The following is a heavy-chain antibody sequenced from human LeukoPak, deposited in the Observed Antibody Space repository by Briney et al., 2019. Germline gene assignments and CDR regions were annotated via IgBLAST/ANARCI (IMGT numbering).Heavy chain of an antibody. J-gene: IGHJ5*02. V-gene: IGHV4-4*08. D-gene: IGHD3-3*01. CDR1: GGSISSYY. Sequence: PSETLSLTCTVSGGSISSYYWSWIRQPPGKGLEWIGYIYTSGSTNYNPSLKSRVTISVDTSKNQFSLKLSSVTAADTAVYYCARDQASLYYDFWSGYRNWFDPWGQGTLVTVSS. CDR3: ARDQASLYYDFWSGYRNWFDP. CDR2: IYTSGST.